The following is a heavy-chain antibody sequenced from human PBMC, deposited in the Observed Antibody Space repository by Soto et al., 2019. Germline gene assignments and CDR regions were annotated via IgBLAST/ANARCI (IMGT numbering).Heavy chain of an antibody. V-gene: IGHV4-61*01. Sequence: QVQLQESGPGLVKPSETLSLTCTVSGGSVSSGSYYWSWIRQPPGKGLEWIGYIYYSGSTNYNPSLKSRVTISVDTSKNQFSLKLSSVTAADTAVYYCARVRVDSGSYHETFDYWGQGTLVTVSS. D-gene: IGHD1-26*01. CDR2: IYYSGST. J-gene: IGHJ4*02. CDR1: GGSVSSGSYY. CDR3: ARVRVDSGSYHETFDY.